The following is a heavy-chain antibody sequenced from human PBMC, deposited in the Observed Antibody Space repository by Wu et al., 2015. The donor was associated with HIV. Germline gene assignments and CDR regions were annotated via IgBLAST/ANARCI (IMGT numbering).Heavy chain of an antibody. CDR1: GYTFTSYY. CDR3: ARARGIAAAGSYMDV. V-gene: IGHV1-46*03. J-gene: IGHJ6*03. Sequence: QVQLVQSGAEVKKPGASVKVSCKASGYTFTSYYMHWVRQAPGQGLEWMGIINPSGGSTSYAQKFQGRVTMTRDTSTSTVYMELSSLRSEDTAVYYCARARGIAAAGSYMDVWGKGTTGHRLL. D-gene: IGHD6-13*01. CDR2: INPSGGST.